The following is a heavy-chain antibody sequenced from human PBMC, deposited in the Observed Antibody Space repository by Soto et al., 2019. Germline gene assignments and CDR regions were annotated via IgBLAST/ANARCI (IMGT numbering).Heavy chain of an antibody. D-gene: IGHD4-17*01. J-gene: IGHJ4*02. CDR2: INHSGST. CDR1: GGSFSGYY. Sequence: QVQLQQWGAGLLKPSETLSLTCAVYGGSFSGYYWSWIHQPPGKGLEWIGEINHSGSTNYNPSLKSRVTISVDTSKNQFSLKLSSVTAADTAVYYCARGWTVTTGPLSHFDYWGQGTLVTVSS. V-gene: IGHV4-34*01. CDR3: ARGWTVTTGPLSHFDY.